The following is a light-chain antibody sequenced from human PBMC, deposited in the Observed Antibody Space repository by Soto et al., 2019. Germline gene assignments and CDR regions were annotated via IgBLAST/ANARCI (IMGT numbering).Light chain of an antibody. Sequence: DIVMTQSPLSLPVTPGDPASISCRSSQVLLHSNGYIYLDWYLQKPGQSPQLLIYLVSNRASGVPDRFSGSGSGTDFTLKISRVEAEDVGVYYCMQALQIPQTFGQGTKVDIK. V-gene: IGKV2-28*01. J-gene: IGKJ1*01. CDR1: QVLLHSNGYIY. CDR2: LVS. CDR3: MQALQIPQT.